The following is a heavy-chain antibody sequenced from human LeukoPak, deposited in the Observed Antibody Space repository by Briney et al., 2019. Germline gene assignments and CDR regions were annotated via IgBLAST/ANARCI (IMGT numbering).Heavy chain of an antibody. CDR1: GGSFSGYY. V-gene: IGHV4-34*01. CDR3: ARIHRYCSGGACYVLDN. CDR2: INHSGST. Sequence: SETLSLTCAVYGGSFSGYYWSWIRQPPGKGLEWIGEINHSGSTNYNPSLKSRVTISVDTSKDQFSLKLSSVTAADTAVYYCARIHRYCSGGACYVLDNWGQGTLVAVSS. D-gene: IGHD2-15*01. J-gene: IGHJ4*02.